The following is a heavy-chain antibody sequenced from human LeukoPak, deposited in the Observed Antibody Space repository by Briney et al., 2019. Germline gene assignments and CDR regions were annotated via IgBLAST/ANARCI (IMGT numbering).Heavy chain of an antibody. CDR3: ARSALLWFGELLPGDY. Sequence: PSETLSLTCTVSGGSISSSSYSWGWIRQPPGKGLEWIGSIYYSGTTYYNPSLKSRVTISVDTSKIQFSLKLSSVTAADTAVYYCARSALLWFGELLPGDYWGQGTLVTVSS. V-gene: IGHV4-39*07. J-gene: IGHJ4*02. D-gene: IGHD3-10*01. CDR2: IYYSGTT. CDR1: GGSISSSSYS.